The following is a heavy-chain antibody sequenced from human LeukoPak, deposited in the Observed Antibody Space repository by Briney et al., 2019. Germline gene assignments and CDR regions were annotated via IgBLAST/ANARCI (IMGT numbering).Heavy chain of an antibody. CDR3: ARIVVRGAYPDY. V-gene: IGHV4-34*01. Sequence: SETLSLTCAVYGVSFSGYYWSWLRQPPGKGLEWIGEINHSGSTNYNPSLKSRVTISVDTSKNQFSLKLSSVTAADTAVYYCARIVVRGAYPDYWGQGTLVTVSS. CDR1: GVSFSGYY. J-gene: IGHJ4*02. D-gene: IGHD3-10*01. CDR2: INHSGST.